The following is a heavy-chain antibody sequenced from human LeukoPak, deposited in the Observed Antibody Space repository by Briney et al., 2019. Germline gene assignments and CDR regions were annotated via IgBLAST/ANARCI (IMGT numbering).Heavy chain of an antibody. Sequence: PGGPLRLSCAASGFTVSSNYMSWVRQAPGKGLEWVSVIYSGGSTYYADSVKGRFTISRDNSKNTLYLQMNSLRAEDTAVYYCARGSYYYDSSGTVNYFDYWGQGTLVTVSS. CDR1: GFTVSSNY. D-gene: IGHD3-22*01. J-gene: IGHJ4*02. V-gene: IGHV3-66*02. CDR2: IYSGGST. CDR3: ARGSYYYDSSGTVNYFDY.